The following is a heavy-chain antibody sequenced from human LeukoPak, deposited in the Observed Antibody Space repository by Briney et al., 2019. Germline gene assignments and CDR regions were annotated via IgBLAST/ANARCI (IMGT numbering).Heavy chain of an antibody. CDR3: AKPEDYYYYMDV. Sequence: PGGSLRLSCAASGFTFSSYEMNWVRQAPGKGLEWVSAISGSGGSTYYADSVKGRFTISRDNSKNTLYLQMNSLRAEDTAVYYCAKPEDYYYYMDVWGKGTTVTISS. V-gene: IGHV3-23*01. CDR1: GFTFSSYE. J-gene: IGHJ6*03. CDR2: ISGSGGST.